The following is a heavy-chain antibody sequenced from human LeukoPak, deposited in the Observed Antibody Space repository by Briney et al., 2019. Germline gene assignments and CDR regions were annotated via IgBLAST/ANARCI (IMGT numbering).Heavy chain of an antibody. Sequence: SETLALTCTVSGGSIRRYFWSWIRQPPGKGLEWIGYIDYSGSTNYSPSLKSRVTISVDTSKNQFSLNLSSVTAADTALYYCARNGRKCTGGSCYLDYWGQGILVIVSS. CDR3: ARNGRKCTGGSCYLDY. CDR2: IDYSGST. D-gene: IGHD2-15*01. V-gene: IGHV4-59*08. J-gene: IGHJ4*02. CDR1: GGSIRRYF.